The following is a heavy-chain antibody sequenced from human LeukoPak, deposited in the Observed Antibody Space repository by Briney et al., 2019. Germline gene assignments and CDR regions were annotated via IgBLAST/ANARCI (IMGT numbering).Heavy chain of an antibody. Sequence: GGSLRLSCAASGFTFSSYSMNWVRQAPGKGLEWVSYVSSSSSTIYYADSVKGRFTISRDNAKNSLYLQMNSLRAEDTAVYYCARRGCSSTSCQPGYKDYYYMDVWGKGTTVTVS. D-gene: IGHD2-2*01. CDR2: VSSSSSTI. J-gene: IGHJ6*03. V-gene: IGHV3-48*04. CDR3: ARRGCSSTSCQPGYKDYYYMDV. CDR1: GFTFSSYS.